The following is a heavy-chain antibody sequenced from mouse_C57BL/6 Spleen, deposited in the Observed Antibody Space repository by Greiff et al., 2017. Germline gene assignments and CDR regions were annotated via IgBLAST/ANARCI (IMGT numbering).Heavy chain of an antibody. J-gene: IGHJ4*01. CDR2: INPSTGGT. Sequence: VQLQQSGPELVKPGASVKISCKASGYSFTGYYMNWVKQSPEKSLEWIGEINPSTGGTTYNQKFKAKATLTVDKSSSTAYMQLKSLTSEDSAVYYCARARDGYDAMDYWGQGTSVTVSS. D-gene: IGHD2-3*01. CDR1: GYSFTGYY. V-gene: IGHV1-42*01. CDR3: ARARDGYDAMDY.